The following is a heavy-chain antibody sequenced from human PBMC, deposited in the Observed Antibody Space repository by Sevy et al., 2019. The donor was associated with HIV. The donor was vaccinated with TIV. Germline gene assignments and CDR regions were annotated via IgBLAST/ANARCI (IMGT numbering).Heavy chain of an antibody. V-gene: IGHV3-23*01. Sequence: GGSLRLSCTSSGLSFNNYALTWVRQAPGKGLEWVSTISHCGDNTNYADSVKGRFIISRDNSENTLYLQMNSLRAEDTALYYCAGRKVGDFWSGSVRGPWAGGPLFDYWGQGTLVTVSS. CDR2: ISHCGDNT. D-gene: IGHD3-3*01. CDR1: GLSFNNYA. CDR3: AGRKVGDFWSGSVRGPWAGGPLFDY. J-gene: IGHJ4*02.